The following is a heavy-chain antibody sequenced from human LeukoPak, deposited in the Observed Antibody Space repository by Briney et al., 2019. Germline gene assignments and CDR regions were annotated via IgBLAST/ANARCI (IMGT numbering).Heavy chain of an antibody. CDR2: IYYSGAT. CDR3: ARNYDSSGYTTFGY. D-gene: IGHD3-22*01. Sequence: SETLSLTCTVSGGSISSYYWSWIRQPPGKGLEWIGYIYYSGATNYNPSLKSRVTISVDTSKNHFSLKLSSVTAADTAVYYCARNYDSSGYTTFGYWGQGTLVTVSS. J-gene: IGHJ4*02. V-gene: IGHV4-59*01. CDR1: GGSISSYY.